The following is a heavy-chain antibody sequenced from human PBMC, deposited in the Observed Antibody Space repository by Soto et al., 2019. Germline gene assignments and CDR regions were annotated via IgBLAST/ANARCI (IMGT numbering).Heavy chain of an antibody. CDR1: GGSISSSSYY. CDR2: IYYSGST. V-gene: IGHV4-39*07. CDR3: ARVERQWLVPYY. Sequence: SETLSLTCTVSGGSISSSSYYWGWIRQPPGKGLEWIGSIYYSGSTYYNPSLKSRVTISVDTSKNQFSLKLSSVTAADTSVYYCARVERQWLVPYYWGQGTLVTVSS. D-gene: IGHD6-19*01. J-gene: IGHJ4*02.